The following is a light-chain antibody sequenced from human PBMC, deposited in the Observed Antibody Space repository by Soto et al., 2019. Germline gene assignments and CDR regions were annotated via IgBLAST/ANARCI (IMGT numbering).Light chain of an antibody. CDR1: QSVSSSY. V-gene: IGKV3-20*01. CDR2: GAS. Sequence: EIVLTQSPGTLSLTQGERATLSCRASQSVSSSYLAWYQQKPGQAPRLLIYGASSRATGIPDRFSGSGSGTDFTLTISRLEPEDFAVYYCQQYGSSPPYTFGQGTTLEIK. J-gene: IGKJ2*01. CDR3: QQYGSSPPYT.